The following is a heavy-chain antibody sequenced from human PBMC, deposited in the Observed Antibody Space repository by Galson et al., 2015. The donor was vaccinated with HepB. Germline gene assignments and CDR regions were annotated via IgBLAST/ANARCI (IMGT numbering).Heavy chain of an antibody. V-gene: IGHV6-1*01. D-gene: IGHD2-2*01. J-gene: IGHJ4*02. CDR2: TYYRSKWYN. Sequence: CAISGDSVSSNSAAWNWIRQSPSRGLEWLGRTYYRSKWYNDYAVSVKSRITINPDTSKNQFSLQLNSVTPEDTAVYYRARVGCSSTSCYPFDYWGQGTLVTVSS. CDR1: GDSVSSNSAA. CDR3: ARVGCSSTSCYPFDY.